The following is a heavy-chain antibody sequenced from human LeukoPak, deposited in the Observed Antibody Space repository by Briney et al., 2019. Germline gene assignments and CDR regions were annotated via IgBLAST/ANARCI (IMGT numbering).Heavy chain of an antibody. CDR1: GGSISSSNYY. Sequence: SETLSLTCTVSGGSISSSNYYWGWIRQPPEKGLEWIGNIHNSGSTYYSPSLKSRVTISLEMSKNQFSLKLSPVTAADTAVYYCAGRRGGSSFVDYWGQGTLVTVSS. J-gene: IGHJ4*02. CDR2: IHNSGST. D-gene: IGHD6-6*01. V-gene: IGHV4-39*01. CDR3: AGRRGGSSFVDY.